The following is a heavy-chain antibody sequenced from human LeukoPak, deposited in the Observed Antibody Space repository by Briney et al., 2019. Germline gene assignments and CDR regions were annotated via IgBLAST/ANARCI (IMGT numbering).Heavy chain of an antibody. CDR1: GDTFRRYA. J-gene: IGHJ4*02. Sequence: SVKVSCKTSGDTFRRYAIIWVRQAPGQGLEWMGGIIPMFGAANYAQKLQGRVTFTADKSTNTVYMDLRSLTSEDTAVYYCAXXXXQSIVAAGDYWGQGTLVIVSS. V-gene: IGHV1-69*06. D-gene: IGHD2-15*01. CDR2: IIPMFGAA. CDR3: AXXXXQSIVAAGDY.